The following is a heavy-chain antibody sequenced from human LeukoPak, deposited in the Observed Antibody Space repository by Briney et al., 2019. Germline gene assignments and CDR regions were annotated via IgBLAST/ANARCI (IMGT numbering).Heavy chain of an antibody. CDR1: GFTFSSYW. J-gene: IGHJ4*02. CDR2: IKQDGSEK. D-gene: IGHD1-26*01. V-gene: IGHV3-7*03. CDR3: AKGSRGNYDY. Sequence: GGSLRLSCAASGFTFSSYWMSWVRQAPGKGLEWVANIKQDGSEKYYVDSVKGRFTISRDNSKNTLYLQINSLRAEDTAVYYCAKGSRGNYDYWGRGTLVTVSS.